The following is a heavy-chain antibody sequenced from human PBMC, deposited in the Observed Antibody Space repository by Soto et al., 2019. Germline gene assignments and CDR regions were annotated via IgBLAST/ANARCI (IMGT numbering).Heavy chain of an antibody. CDR1: GDSISTYY. CDR2: IFYSGGT. J-gene: IGHJ4*02. V-gene: IGHV4-59*01. D-gene: IGHD1-1*01. CDR3: ARLQLVQKVIDY. Sequence: PSETLSLTCTVSGDSISTYYWSWIRQPPGKGLQWIGYIFYSGGTAYNPPLKSRVTISLDMSKKQISLKLSSVTTADTATYFCARLQLVQKVIDYWGQGTLVTVSS.